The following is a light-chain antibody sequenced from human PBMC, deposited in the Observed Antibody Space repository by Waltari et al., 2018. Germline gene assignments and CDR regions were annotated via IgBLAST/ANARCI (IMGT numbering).Light chain of an antibody. CDR3: QQYNSYSGT. Sequence: DIQMTQSPSTLSASVGDRLTITCRASQSIGSWLAWYQQKPGKAPKLLIYKASSLETGVPSRFSGSGSGTDFTLTISSLQYDDFATYYCQQYNSYSGTFGQGTKVDIK. CDR1: QSIGSW. CDR2: KAS. V-gene: IGKV1-5*03. J-gene: IGKJ1*01.